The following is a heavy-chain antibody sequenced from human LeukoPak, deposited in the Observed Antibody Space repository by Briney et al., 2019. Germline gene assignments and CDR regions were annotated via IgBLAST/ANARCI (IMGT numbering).Heavy chain of an antibody. CDR2: INHSGST. V-gene: IGHV4-30-2*01. CDR3: ARGGQLGYFDY. Sequence: SQTLSLTCAVSGGSISSGGYSWSWIRQPPGKGLEWIGEINHSGSTNYNPSLKSRVTISVDTSKNQFSLKLSSVTAADTAVYYCARGGQLGYFDYWGQGTLVTVSS. CDR1: GGSISSGGYS. J-gene: IGHJ4*02. D-gene: IGHD6-13*01.